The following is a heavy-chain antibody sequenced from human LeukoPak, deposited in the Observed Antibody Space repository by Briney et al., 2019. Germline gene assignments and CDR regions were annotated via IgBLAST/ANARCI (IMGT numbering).Heavy chain of an antibody. Sequence: ASVKVSCKASDYTFVSYGITWVRQAPRQGLEWMGWISAYDGNTKYAQKFQGRVTLTTDTSTSTASMELRSLRSDDTAVYYCAREANWAYYFDYWGQGTLVTVSS. CDR1: DYTFVSYG. J-gene: IGHJ4*02. D-gene: IGHD1-1*01. CDR2: ISAYDGNT. CDR3: AREANWAYYFDY. V-gene: IGHV1-18*01.